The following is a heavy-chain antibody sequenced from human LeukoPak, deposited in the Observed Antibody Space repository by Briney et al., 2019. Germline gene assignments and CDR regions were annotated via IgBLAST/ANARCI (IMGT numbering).Heavy chain of an antibody. D-gene: IGHD4-11*01. Sequence: GASVKVSCKASGYTFTSYGISWVRQAPGQGLEWMGWISAYNGNTNYAQKLQGRVTMTTDTSTSTAYMELRSLRSDDTAVYYCASAYSSITPTYMDVWGKGTTVTVSS. CDR2: ISAYNGNT. CDR1: GYTFTSYG. CDR3: ASAYSSITPTYMDV. J-gene: IGHJ6*03. V-gene: IGHV1-18*01.